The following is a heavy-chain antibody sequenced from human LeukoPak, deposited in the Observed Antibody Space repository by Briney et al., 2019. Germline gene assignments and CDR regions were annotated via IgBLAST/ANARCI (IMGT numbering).Heavy chain of an antibody. V-gene: IGHV1-18*04. J-gene: IGHJ5*02. CDR1: GYTFTGYF. CDR3: ARVQGYYYDSSGYSKARFDP. CDR2: ISAYDGNT. Sequence: ASVKVSCKASGYTFTGYFMHWVRQAPGQGLEWMGWISAYDGNTNYAQKLQGRVTMTTDTSTSTAYMELRSLRSDDTAVYYCARVQGYYYDSSGYSKARFDPWGQGTLVTVSS. D-gene: IGHD3-22*01.